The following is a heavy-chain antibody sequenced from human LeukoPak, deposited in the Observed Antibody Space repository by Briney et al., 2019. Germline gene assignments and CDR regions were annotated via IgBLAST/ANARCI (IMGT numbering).Heavy chain of an antibody. Sequence: GGSLRLSCAASGFTFDDYAMHWVRQAPGKGLEWVSLISGDGGSTYYADSVKVRFTISRDNSKNSLYLQMNSLRTEDTALYYCAKTGTYYDSSGYYYLDYFDYWGQGTLVTVSS. CDR2: ISGDGGST. CDR3: AKTGTYYDSSGYYYLDYFDY. J-gene: IGHJ4*02. CDR1: GFTFDDYA. D-gene: IGHD3-22*01. V-gene: IGHV3-43*02.